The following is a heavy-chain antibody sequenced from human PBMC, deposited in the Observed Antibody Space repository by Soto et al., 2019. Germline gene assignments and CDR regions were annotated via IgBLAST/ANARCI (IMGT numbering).Heavy chain of an antibody. CDR1: GFTFNNYA. Sequence: EVQLLESGGGLVQPGGSLRLSCAASGFTFNNYAMNWVRQAPGKGLEWVSSISASGGSTYYADSVRGRFTISRDNSKNTLYLQTYSLRAEDTAVYYCAKARTRSYADALDIWGQGTLVTVSS. D-gene: IGHD2-8*01. V-gene: IGHV3-23*01. CDR2: ISASGGST. CDR3: AKARTRSYADALDI. J-gene: IGHJ3*02.